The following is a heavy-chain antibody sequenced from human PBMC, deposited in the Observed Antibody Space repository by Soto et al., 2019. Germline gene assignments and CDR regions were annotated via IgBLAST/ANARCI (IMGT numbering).Heavy chain of an antibody. CDR2: ISSNGVGT. Sequence: EVQLAESGGGLAQPGGSLRLSCAASGFTLSGYAMDWVRQAPGKGLEYVSGISSNGVGTYYANSVQGRFTISRDNYKNTVYLQMGSLRPEDMAVYYCARRARPDFYCMDVWGKGTTVNVSS. CDR3: ARRARPDFYCMDV. CDR1: GFTLSGYA. D-gene: IGHD6-6*01. V-gene: IGHV3-64*01. J-gene: IGHJ6*03.